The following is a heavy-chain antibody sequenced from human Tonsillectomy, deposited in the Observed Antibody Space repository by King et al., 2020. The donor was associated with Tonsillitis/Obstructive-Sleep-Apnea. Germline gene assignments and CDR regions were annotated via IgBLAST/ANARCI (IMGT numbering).Heavy chain of an antibody. CDR2: XXXXXDQ. CDR3: AXXGYXSXXEXXDY. CDR1: GFSLSTSGVG. J-gene: IGHJ4*01. V-gene: IGHV2-5*01. Sequence: ITLQESGPTLVKPTQTLTLTCTFSGFSLSTSGVGVGWIRQPPGKALEXLALXXXXXDQXXXPSXXSRLTITKXTPKNQVVLTMTNMDPVDTATYYCAXXGYXSXXEXXDYWXXXTLV.